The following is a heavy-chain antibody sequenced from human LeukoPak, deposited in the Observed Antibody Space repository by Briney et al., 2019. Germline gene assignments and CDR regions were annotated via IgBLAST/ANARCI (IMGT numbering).Heavy chain of an antibody. CDR2: IYPGDSDT. Sequence: GESLQISCNSSGYIYTSYWIGWVRQMPGKGLEWMGIIYPGDSDTRYSPSFQGQVTISADKSISTAYLQWSSLKASDTAMYYCARLGIAAAGTVDYWGQGTLVTVSS. J-gene: IGHJ4*02. V-gene: IGHV5-51*01. CDR1: GYIYTSYW. D-gene: IGHD6-13*01. CDR3: ARLGIAAAGTVDY.